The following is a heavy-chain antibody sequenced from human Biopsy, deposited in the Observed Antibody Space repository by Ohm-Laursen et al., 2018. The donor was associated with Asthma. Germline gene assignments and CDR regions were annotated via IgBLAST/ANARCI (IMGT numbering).Heavy chain of an antibody. Sequence: SLRLSCAASGFTFSSYAMSWVRQAPGKGLEWVSSISSSGASTYYADSVQGRLTISRDNSKNTLYLQMSSLRADDTAVYYCAKGGTYTTDRYAYWGQGSLVTVPS. CDR3: AKGGTYTTDRYAY. CDR1: GFTFSSYA. V-gene: IGHV3-23*01. J-gene: IGHJ4*02. CDR2: ISSSGAST. D-gene: IGHD1-26*01.